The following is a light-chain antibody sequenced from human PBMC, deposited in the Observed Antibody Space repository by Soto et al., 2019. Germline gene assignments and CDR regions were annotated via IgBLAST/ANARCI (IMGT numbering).Light chain of an antibody. J-gene: IGLJ2*01. Sequence: QSALTPPRSFSGSPGPSVTISCTGSSSDVGAYNYVSWYQQHPDKAPKLMIYDVSQRPSGVPDRFSGSKSGYTASLTISGLQAEDEGDYYCCSYAGRYTYVVIGGGTKVTV. CDR1: SSDVGAYNY. CDR3: CSYAGRYTYVV. V-gene: IGLV2-11*01. CDR2: DVS.